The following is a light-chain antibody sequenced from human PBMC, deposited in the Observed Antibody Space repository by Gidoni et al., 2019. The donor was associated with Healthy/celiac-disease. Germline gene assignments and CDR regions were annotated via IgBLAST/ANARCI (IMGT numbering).Light chain of an antibody. J-gene: IGKJ1*01. CDR2: GAS. V-gene: IGKV3-15*01. Sequence: EIVMTQSPATLSVCPGERATLSCRASQSVSRNLAWYQQKPGQAPRLLIYGASTRATGIPARFSGSGSGTEFTLTISSLQSEDFAVYYCQQYNNWLGTFGQGTKVEIK. CDR1: QSVSRN. CDR3: QQYNNWLGT.